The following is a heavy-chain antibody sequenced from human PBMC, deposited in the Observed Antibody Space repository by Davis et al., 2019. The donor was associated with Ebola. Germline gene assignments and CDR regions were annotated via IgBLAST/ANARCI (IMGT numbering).Heavy chain of an antibody. CDR2: INHSEST. J-gene: IGHJ6*02. D-gene: IGHD2-8*02. CDR1: GGSFSGYH. CDR3: ARVHVLVVYATRYYYYYGMDV. V-gene: IGHV4-34*01. Sequence: SETLSLTCAVSGGSFSGYHWSCICQHPCTGLEWIGEINHSESTNYNPSLKSRVTISVDTSKNQFSLKLSSVTAADTAVYYCARVHVLVVYATRYYYYYGMDVWGQGTTVTVSS.